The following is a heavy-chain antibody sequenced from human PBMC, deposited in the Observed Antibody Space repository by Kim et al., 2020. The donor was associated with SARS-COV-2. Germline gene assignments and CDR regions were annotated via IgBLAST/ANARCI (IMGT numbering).Heavy chain of an antibody. Sequence: ASVKVSCKASGYTFTSYYMHWVRQAPGQGLEWMGIINPSGGSTSYAQKFQGRVTMTRDTSTSTVYMELSSLRSEDTAVYYCAREALRYFDWLPNPRYYYYYYGMDVWGQGTTVTVSS. D-gene: IGHD3-9*01. CDR1: GYTFTSYY. CDR3: AREALRYFDWLPNPRYYYYYYGMDV. CDR2: INPSGGST. J-gene: IGHJ6*02. V-gene: IGHV1-46*01.